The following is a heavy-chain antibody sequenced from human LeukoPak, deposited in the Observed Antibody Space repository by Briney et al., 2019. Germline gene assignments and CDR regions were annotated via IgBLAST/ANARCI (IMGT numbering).Heavy chain of an antibody. V-gene: IGHV3-30*04. CDR2: ISYDGSNK. D-gene: IGHD2-15*01. CDR3: AREFVVVVAAPRWFDP. J-gene: IGHJ5*02. CDR1: GFTFSSYA. Sequence: GGSLRLSCAASGFTFSSYAMHWVRQAPGKGLEWVAVISYDGSNKYYADSVKGRFTISRDNSKNTLYLQMNSLRAEDTAVYYCAREFVVVVAAPRWFDPWGQGTLVTVSS.